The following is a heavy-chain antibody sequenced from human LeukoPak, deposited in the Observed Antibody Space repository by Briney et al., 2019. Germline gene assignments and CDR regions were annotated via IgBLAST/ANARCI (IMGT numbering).Heavy chain of an antibody. CDR2: ISSSSSYI. CDR1: GFPFSSYS. V-gene: IGHV3-21*01. Sequence: GSLSLSCAASGFPFSSYSMNWVRQAPGKGLEWVSSISSSSSYIYYADSVKGRFTISRDNAKNSLYLQMNSLRAEDTAVYYCARAPPGSGYPFDYWGQGTLVTVSS. J-gene: IGHJ4*02. CDR3: ARAPPGSGYPFDY. D-gene: IGHD3-22*01.